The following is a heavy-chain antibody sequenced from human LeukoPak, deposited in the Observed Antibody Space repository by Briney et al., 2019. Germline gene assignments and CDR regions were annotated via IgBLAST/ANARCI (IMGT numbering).Heavy chain of an antibody. V-gene: IGHV3-7*01. D-gene: IGHD3-10*01. J-gene: IGHJ3*02. Sequence: AGGSLRLSCAASGFTFSSYWMSWVRQAPGKGLEWVANIKQDGSEKYYVDSVKGRFTISGDNAKNSLYLHMNSLRAEDTAVYYCTRSVGAAFDIWGQGTMVTVSS. CDR2: IKQDGSEK. CDR3: TRSVGAAFDI. CDR1: GFTFSSYW.